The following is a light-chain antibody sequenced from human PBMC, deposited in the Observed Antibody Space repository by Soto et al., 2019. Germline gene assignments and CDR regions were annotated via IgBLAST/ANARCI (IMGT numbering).Light chain of an antibody. J-gene: IGKJ1*01. CDR1: QSISNR. V-gene: IGKV1-5*01. CDR2: DDS. Sequence: QLTKSPSTLSASVGDEVTNTCRASQSISNRLAWYQQRPGKAPKYLIYDDSTLDSGAPSRFSGSGSGTEFTLTISSLQSEDFGIYYCQQYDYWWTFGQGTKVDIK. CDR3: QQYDYWWT.